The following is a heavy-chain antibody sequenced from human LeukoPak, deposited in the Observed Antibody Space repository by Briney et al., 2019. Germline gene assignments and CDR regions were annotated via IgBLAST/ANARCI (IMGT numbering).Heavy chain of an antibody. CDR2: IYYSGST. CDR1: GGPISSYY. J-gene: IGHJ5*02. D-gene: IGHD6-13*01. CDR3: ARAQEQQLNWFDP. Sequence: SETLSLTCTVSGGPISSYYWSWSRQPPGKGLEWIGYIYYSGSTNYNPSLKSRVTISVDTSKNQFSLKLSSVTAADKAVYYCARAQEQQLNWFDPWGQGTLVTVSS. V-gene: IGHV4-59*01.